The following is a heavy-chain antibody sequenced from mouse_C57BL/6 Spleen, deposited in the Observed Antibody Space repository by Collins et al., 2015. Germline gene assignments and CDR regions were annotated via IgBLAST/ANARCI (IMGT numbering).Heavy chain of an antibody. D-gene: IGHD1-1*01. V-gene: IGHV1-26*01. Sequence: EVQLQQSGPELVKPGASVKISCKASGYTFTDYYMNWVKQSHGKSLEWIGDINPNNGGTSYNQKFKGKATLTVDKSSSTAYMELRSLTSEDSAVYYCARGPPGSSPYAMDYWGQGTSVTVSS. CDR1: GYTFTDYY. CDR3: ARGPPGSSPYAMDY. CDR2: INPNNGGT. J-gene: IGHJ4*01.